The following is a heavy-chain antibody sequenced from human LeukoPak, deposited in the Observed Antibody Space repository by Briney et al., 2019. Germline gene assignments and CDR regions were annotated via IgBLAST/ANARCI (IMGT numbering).Heavy chain of an antibody. D-gene: IGHD3-10*01. V-gene: IGHV4-59*01. CDR2: IYYSGST. Sequence: SETLSLTCTVSGGSISSYYWSWIRQPPGKGLEWIGYIYYSGSTNYNPSLKSRVTISVDTSKNQFSLRLSSVTAADTAVYYCARGRGGYYYYYMDVWGKGTTVTVSS. J-gene: IGHJ6*03. CDR3: ARGRGGYYYYYMDV. CDR1: GGSISSYY.